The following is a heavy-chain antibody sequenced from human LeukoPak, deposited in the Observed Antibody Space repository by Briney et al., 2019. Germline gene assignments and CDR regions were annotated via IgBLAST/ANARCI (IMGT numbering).Heavy chain of an antibody. V-gene: IGHV3-74*01. J-gene: IGHJ3*02. Sequence: GGSLRLSCAASGFTFSSQWMHWVRQAPGKGLVWVSRINRDGSGIIYADSVKGRFTISRDNAKNTLYLQMNSLRAEDTAVYYCARAPPSNGYCYHFDIWGQGTMVTVSS. CDR2: INRDGSGI. CDR3: ARAPPSNGYCYHFDI. D-gene: IGHD5-18*01. CDR1: GFTFSSQW.